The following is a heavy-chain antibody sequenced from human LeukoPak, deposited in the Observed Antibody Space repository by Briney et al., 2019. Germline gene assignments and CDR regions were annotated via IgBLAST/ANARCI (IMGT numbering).Heavy chain of an antibody. J-gene: IGHJ4*02. V-gene: IGHV4-34*01. CDR3: ARSLIVVVPAAYSH. Sequence: SETLSLTCAVYSGSFSGYYWSWIRQPPGKGLEWIGEINHSGSTNYNPSLKSRVTISVDTSKNQFSLKLSSVTAADTAVYYCARSLIVVVPAAYSHWGQGTLVTVSS. CDR2: INHSGST. CDR1: SGSFSGYY. D-gene: IGHD2-2*01.